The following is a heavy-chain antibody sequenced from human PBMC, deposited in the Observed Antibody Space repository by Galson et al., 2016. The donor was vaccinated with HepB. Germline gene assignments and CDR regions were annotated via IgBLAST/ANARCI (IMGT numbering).Heavy chain of an antibody. J-gene: IGHJ6*02. CDR1: GFLFNDSA. CDR2: IRSEANGRAT. V-gene: IGHV3-73*01. CDR3: AKDGILGTTTQSKGMDV. Sequence: SLRLSCAASGFLFNDSAMHWVRQAPRKGLEWVGRIRSEANGRATAYAASVKGRFTISRDNSKNTLCLQMDSLRPEDTAVYYCAKDGILGTTTQSKGMDVWGQGTTVTVSS. D-gene: IGHD1-26*01.